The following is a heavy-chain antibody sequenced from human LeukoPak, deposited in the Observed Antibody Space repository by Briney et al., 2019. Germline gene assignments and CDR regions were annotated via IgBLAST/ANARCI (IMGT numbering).Heavy chain of an antibody. CDR1: GFIFDTYD. CDR3: AKPSGSGVDY. CDR2: IRSDGYHT. Sequence: GGSLRLSCGASGFIFDTYDMHWVRQAPGKGLEWVAFIRSDGYHTYYADSVKGRFTITRDNSENTLYLQMNSLRLEDMAVYYCAKPSGSGVDYWGRGTRVTVSS. V-gene: IGHV3-30*02. D-gene: IGHD1-26*01. J-gene: IGHJ4*02.